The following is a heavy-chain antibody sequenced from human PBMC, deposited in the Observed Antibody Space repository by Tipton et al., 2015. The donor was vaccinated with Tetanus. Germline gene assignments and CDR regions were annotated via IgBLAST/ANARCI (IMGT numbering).Heavy chain of an antibody. CDR3: AKEFQRARIRFFDS. J-gene: IGHJ4*02. CDR1: GFTFGTYA. Sequence: SLRLSCAASGFTFGTYAMSWVRQAPGKGLEWVSTIGGSGAGTYYAASVKGRVTVSRDNSKDSLFLQMHSLTAEDTAVYYCAKEFQRARIRFFDSWGQGTQVTASS. CDR2: IGGSGAGT. D-gene: IGHD2-15*01. V-gene: IGHV3-23*01.